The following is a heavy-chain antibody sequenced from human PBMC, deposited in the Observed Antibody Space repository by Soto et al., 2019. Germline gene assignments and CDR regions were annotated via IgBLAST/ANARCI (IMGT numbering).Heavy chain of an antibody. V-gene: IGHV3-33*01. CDR2: IWYDGSNK. CDR1: GFTLSSYG. CDR3: GREGAVLWFGITERFDP. J-gene: IGHJ5*02. D-gene: IGHD3-10*01. Sequence: QVQLVESGGGVVQPGRSLRLSCAASGFTLSSYGMHWVRQAPGKGLERVAVIWYDGSNKYYADSVKGRFTISRDNAKNTLNQHMNSVRAEDTAVDYCGREGAVLWFGITERFDPWGQGTLVTVSS.